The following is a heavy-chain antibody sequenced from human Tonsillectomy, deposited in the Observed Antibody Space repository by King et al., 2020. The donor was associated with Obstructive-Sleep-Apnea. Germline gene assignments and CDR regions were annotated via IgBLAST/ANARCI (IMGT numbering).Heavy chain of an antibody. J-gene: IGHJ4*02. CDR2: IKQDGSEK. Sequence: VQLVESGGGLVQPGGSLRLSCAASGFTFSNYWMSWVRQAPGKGLEWVANIKQDGSEKYYVDSVKGRFTISRDNAKNSLYLQMNSLSAEDTAVYYCAGGRPMIVFDYWGQGTLVTVSS. V-gene: IGHV3-7*01. D-gene: IGHD3-22*01. CDR1: GFTFSNYW. CDR3: AGGRPMIVFDY.